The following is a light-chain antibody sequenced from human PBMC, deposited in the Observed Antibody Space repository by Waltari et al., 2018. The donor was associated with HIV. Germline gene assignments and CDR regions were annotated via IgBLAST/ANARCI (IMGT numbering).Light chain of an antibody. J-gene: IGLJ3*02. CDR1: RVRTYY. Sequence: SSELTQDPAVSVALGQTVRITCQGDRVRTYYASWYQQKPGQAPVLVFYGTNNRPSGIPDRFSGSTSGDTASLTITGAQAEDEADYYCNSRDDIGHWFFGAGTKVTVL. CDR2: GTN. CDR3: NSRDDIGHWF. V-gene: IGLV3-19*01.